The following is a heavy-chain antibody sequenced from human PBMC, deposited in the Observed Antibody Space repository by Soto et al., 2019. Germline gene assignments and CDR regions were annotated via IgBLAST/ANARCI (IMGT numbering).Heavy chain of an antibody. CDR3: AKESSGYSSGWYGSEPEYYFDY. D-gene: IGHD6-19*01. J-gene: IGHJ4*02. CDR2: ISGSGGST. Sequence: GGSLRLSCAASGFTFSSYAMSWVRQAPGKGLEWVSAISGSGGSTYYADSVKGRFTISRDNSKNTLYLQMNSLRAEDTAVYYCAKESSGYSSGWYGSEPEYYFDYWGQGTLVTVSS. CDR1: GFTFSSYA. V-gene: IGHV3-23*01.